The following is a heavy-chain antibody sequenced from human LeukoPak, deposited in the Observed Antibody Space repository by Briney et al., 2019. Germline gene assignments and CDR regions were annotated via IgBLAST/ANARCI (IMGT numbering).Heavy chain of an antibody. Sequence: PSETLSLTCTVSGGSISSGDYYWCWIRQPPGKGLEWIGYIHDSGSTHYTPSLKSRIATSVDRSKNQISLKLSSVTAADTAVYYCARALGPEIDYWGQGTLVIVSS. D-gene: IGHD1-14*01. J-gene: IGHJ4*02. CDR3: ARALGPEIDY. V-gene: IGHV4-30-4*01. CDR1: GGSISSGDYY. CDR2: IHDSGST.